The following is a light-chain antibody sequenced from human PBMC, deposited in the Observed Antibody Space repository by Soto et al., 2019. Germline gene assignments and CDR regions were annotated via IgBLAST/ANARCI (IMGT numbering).Light chain of an antibody. CDR2: GAS. CDR1: QSVSSNY. V-gene: IGKV3-20*01. J-gene: IGKJ3*01. Sequence: EIVLTQSPGTLSLSPGERVTLSCRASQSVSSNYLAWYQQKPGHAPRLLIYGASSRATGIPDTFRGSGSGTDFTLTISRLQTEDFAVYYCQQYGPSPITFGHGTKVDIK. CDR3: QQYGPSPIT.